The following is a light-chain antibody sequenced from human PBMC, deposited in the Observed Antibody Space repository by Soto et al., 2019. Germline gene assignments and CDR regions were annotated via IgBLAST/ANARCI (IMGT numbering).Light chain of an antibody. V-gene: IGLV2-23*02. CDR3: CSYAGSSTYV. CDR2: EVS. CDR1: NSDVGSYNL. Sequence: SEPDSVSGSHGLALTISCTGKNSDVGSYNLVSWYQQHPGKAPKLMIYEVSKRPSGVSNRFSGSKSGNTASLTISGLQAEDEADYYCCSYAGSSTYVFGTGTKVTVL. J-gene: IGLJ1*01.